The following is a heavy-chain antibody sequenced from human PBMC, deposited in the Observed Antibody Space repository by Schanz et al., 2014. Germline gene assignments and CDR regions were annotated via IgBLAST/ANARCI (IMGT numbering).Heavy chain of an antibody. CDR1: GYTFTDYY. J-gene: IGHJ4*02. CDR3: ARGYSGYSHFDY. V-gene: IGHV7-4-1*02. Sequence: QVQLVQSGAEVKEPGASVKLSCKSSGYTFTDYYMQWVRQAPGQGLEWMGWINTNTANPTYAQGFTGRFVYTLDASVTTAYLEISSLKAEDTAVYYCARGYSGYSHFDYWGQGALVTVSS. CDR2: INTNTANP. D-gene: IGHD5-12*01.